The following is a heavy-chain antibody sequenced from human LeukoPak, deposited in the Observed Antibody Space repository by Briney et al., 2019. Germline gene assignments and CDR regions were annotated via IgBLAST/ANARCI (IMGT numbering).Heavy chain of an antibody. D-gene: IGHD2-2*01. CDR1: GFTFSDYY. CDR2: ISRSGSTI. V-gene: IGHV3-11*01. CDR3: ARGARDHLLWGYYYYYGMDV. Sequence: GGSLRLSCAASGFTFSDYYMSWIRQAPGKGLEWVSYISRSGSTIYYADSVKGRFTISRDNAKNSLYLQMNSLRAEDTAVYYCARGARDHLLWGYYYYYGMDVWGQGTTVTVSS. J-gene: IGHJ6*02.